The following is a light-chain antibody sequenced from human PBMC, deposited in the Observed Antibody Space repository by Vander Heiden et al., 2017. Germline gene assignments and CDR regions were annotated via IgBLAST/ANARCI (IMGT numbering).Light chain of an antibody. CDR1: SSNIGAGYD. Sequence: QSVLTQPPSVSGAPGPRVTISCTGSSSNIGAGYDVHWYQQLPGTAPNLLIYGNSNRPSGVPDRFSGSKSGTSASLAITGLQAEDEADYYCQSYDSSLSGSGVFGGGTKLTVL. CDR3: QSYDSSLSGSGV. V-gene: IGLV1-40*01. CDR2: GNS. J-gene: IGLJ3*02.